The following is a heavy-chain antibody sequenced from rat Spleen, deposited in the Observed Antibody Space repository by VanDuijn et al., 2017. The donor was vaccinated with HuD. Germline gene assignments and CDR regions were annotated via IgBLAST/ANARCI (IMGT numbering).Heavy chain of an antibody. CDR2: ISYGDSSGHSGT. J-gene: IGHJ3*01. V-gene: IGHV5-29*01. CDR3: ARRHYGYTDYFDY. Sequence: EVQLVESGGGLVQPGRSLKLSCAVSGFTFSDYGVAWVRQAPTTGLEWVATISYGDSSGHSGTYYRDSVRGRFTISRDDAKSTLSLQMDSRRSEDTATYYCARRHYGYTDYFDYWGQGTLVTVSS. D-gene: IGHD1-9*01. CDR1: GFTFSDYG.